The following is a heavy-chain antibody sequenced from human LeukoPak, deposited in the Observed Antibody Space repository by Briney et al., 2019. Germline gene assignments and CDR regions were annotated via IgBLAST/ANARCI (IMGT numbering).Heavy chain of an antibody. CDR1: GYTFINYG. J-gene: IGHJ5*02. CDR3: ARDPGITMVRGVIEGYWFDP. Sequence: EASVRVSSKASGYTFINYGISWVRPAPGQGLEWMGWISAYNGNTNYAQKFQGRVTMTTDTSTSTAHMELWSLRSGDTAVYYCARDPGITMVRGVIEGYWFDPWGQGTPVTVSS. D-gene: IGHD3-10*01. CDR2: ISAYNGNT. V-gene: IGHV1-18*01.